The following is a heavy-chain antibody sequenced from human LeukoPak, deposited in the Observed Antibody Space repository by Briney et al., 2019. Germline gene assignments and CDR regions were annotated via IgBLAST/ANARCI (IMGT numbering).Heavy chain of an antibody. V-gene: IGHV3-21*01. CDR3: ARENWYKFDY. D-gene: IGHD1/OR15-1a*01. J-gene: IGHJ4*02. CDR2: ISSSSSYV. Sequence: GGSLRLSCAASGFTFSTYSMNWVRQAPGKGLEWVSSISSSSSYVHYADSVKGRFTISRGNAKNSLYLQMNSLRAEDTALYYCARENWYKFDYWGQGTLVTVSS. CDR1: GFTFSTYS.